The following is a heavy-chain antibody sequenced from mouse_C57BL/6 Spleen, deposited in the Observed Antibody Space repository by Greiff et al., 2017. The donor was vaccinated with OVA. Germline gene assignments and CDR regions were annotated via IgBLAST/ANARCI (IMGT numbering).Heavy chain of an antibody. V-gene: IGHV1-69*01. J-gene: IGHJ3*01. CDR1: GSTFTSYW. CDR3: ARRGLLWFAD. Sequence: QVQLKQPGAELVMPGASVQLSCKASGSTFTSYWMHWVKQRPGQGLEWIGEIDPSDSYTNYNQKFKGKSTLTVDKSSSTAYMQRSSLTSEDSAVYYCARRGLLWFADWGQGTLVTVSA. D-gene: IGHD6-1*01. CDR2: IDPSDSYT.